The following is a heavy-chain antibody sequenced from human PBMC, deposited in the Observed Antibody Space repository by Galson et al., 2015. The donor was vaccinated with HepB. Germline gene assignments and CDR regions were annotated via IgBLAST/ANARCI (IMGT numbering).Heavy chain of an antibody. V-gene: IGHV3-23*01. CDR3: AKDGGSSGAYYFDY. CDR2: DDST. Sequence: SLRLSCAASGFTFTDYAMSWVRQAPGQGLEWVSTDDSTYYADSVKGRFTISRDNSKNTLYLQMESLRVEDTAIYYCAKDGGSSGAYYFDYWGQGTLVTVSS. CDR1: GFTFTDYA. J-gene: IGHJ4*02. D-gene: IGHD3-22*01.